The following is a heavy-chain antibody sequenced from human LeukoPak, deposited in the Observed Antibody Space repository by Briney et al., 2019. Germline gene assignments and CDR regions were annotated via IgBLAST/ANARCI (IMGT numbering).Heavy chain of an antibody. D-gene: IGHD5-12*01. V-gene: IGHV3-7*04. CDR1: GFNISNYW. J-gene: IGHJ4*02. CDR3: ARVSTHYDLDFFDF. Sequence: GSLRLSCAASGFNISNYWMTWVRQAPGKGLQWVANIKEDGGQKYYVDSVKGRFTISRDNPKNSLYLHLSRLRAEETAVYFCARVSTHYDLDFFDFWGQGTLLTVSS. CDR2: IKEDGGQK.